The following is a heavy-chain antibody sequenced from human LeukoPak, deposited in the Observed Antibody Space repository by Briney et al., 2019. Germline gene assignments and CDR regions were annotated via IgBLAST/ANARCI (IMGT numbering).Heavy chain of an antibody. D-gene: IGHD3-22*01. V-gene: IGHV3-33*01. CDR3: ARAKGVSTGYRPTDY. CDR2: IWYDGSNR. Sequence: GGSLRLSCAASGFTFSSSGMHWVRQAPGKGLEWVAVIWYDGSNRYYADPVKGRFTVSRDNSKNTLYLQMNSLRAEDTAVYYCARAKGVSTGYRPTDYWGQGTLVAVSS. CDR1: GFTFSSSG. J-gene: IGHJ4*02.